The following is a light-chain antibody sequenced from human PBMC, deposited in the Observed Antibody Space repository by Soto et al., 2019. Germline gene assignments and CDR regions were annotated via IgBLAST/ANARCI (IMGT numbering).Light chain of an antibody. CDR3: SSYTTSDTWV. Sequence: QSALTQPASVSGSPGQSITISCTGTSSDVGRYNYVSWYQQHPDKAPELLIYEVGYRPSGVSNRFSGSKSGNTASLTVSGLQTDDEADYYCSSYTTSDTWVFGGGTKLTVL. V-gene: IGLV2-14*01. CDR1: SSDVGRYNY. J-gene: IGLJ3*02. CDR2: EVG.